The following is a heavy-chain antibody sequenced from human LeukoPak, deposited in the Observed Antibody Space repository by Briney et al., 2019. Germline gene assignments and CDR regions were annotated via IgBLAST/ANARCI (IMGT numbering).Heavy chain of an antibody. CDR2: ISSSSSTI. J-gene: IGHJ4*02. CDR3: ARGSIAARPHPFDY. V-gene: IGHV3-48*01. D-gene: IGHD6-6*01. Sequence: GGSLRLSCAASGFTFSSYSMNWVRQAPGKGLEWVSYISSSSSTIYYADSVKGRFTISRDNAKNSLYLQMNSLRAEDTAVYYCARGSIAARPHPFDYRGQGTLVTVSS. CDR1: GFTFSSYS.